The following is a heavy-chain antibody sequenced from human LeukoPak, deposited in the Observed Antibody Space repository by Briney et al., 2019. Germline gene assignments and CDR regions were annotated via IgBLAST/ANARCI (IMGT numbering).Heavy chain of an antibody. Sequence: SETLSLTCTVSGGSISSYYWSWIRQPPGKGLEWIGYIYYSGSTNYNPSLKSRVTIPVDTSKNQFSLKLSSVTAADTAVYYCARAVLYCSGGSCYSGPWFDPWGQGTLVTVSS. D-gene: IGHD2-15*01. CDR2: IYYSGST. CDR1: GGSISSYY. J-gene: IGHJ5*02. V-gene: IGHV4-59*01. CDR3: ARAVLYCSGGSCYSGPWFDP.